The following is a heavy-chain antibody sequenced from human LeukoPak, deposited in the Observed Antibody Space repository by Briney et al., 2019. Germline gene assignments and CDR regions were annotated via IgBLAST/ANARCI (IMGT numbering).Heavy chain of an antibody. Sequence: SGPALVKPTQTLTLTCTFSGFSLSTSGMCVSWIRQPPGKALEWLARIDWDDDKYYTTSLKTRLTISKDTSKNQVVLTMTNMDPVDTATYYCARVFDRGELRWLHDKWGQGTLVTVSS. D-gene: IGHD1-7*01. CDR2: IDWDDDK. CDR1: GFSLSTSGMC. V-gene: IGHV2-70*11. CDR3: ARVFDRGELRWLHDK. J-gene: IGHJ4*02.